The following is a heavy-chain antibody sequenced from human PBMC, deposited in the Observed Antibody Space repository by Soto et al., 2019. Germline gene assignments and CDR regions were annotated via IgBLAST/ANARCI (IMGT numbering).Heavy chain of an antibody. J-gene: IGHJ4*02. CDR1: GFTFDDYG. V-gene: IGHV3-20*04. CDR3: ARDYYDSSGLLFHY. CDR2: INWNGGST. Sequence: GGSLRLSCAASGFTFDDYGMSWVRQAPGKGLEWVSGINWNGGSTGYADSVKGRFTISRDNAKNSLYLQMNSLRAEDTALYYCARDYYDSSGLLFHYWGQGTLVTVSS. D-gene: IGHD3-22*01.